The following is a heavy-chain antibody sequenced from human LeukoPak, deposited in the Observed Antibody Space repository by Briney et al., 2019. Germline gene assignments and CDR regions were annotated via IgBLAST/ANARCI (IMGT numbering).Heavy chain of an antibody. V-gene: IGHV4-39*01. J-gene: IGHJ2*01. Sequence: SETLSLTCIVSGGAISSSSHYWGWIRQPPGKGLEWIGSIYHSGGTVYNPSLKSRVAISVDTSRNQFSLKLNSVTASDTAVYYCARNTTVTDWYFDLWGRGTLVTVSS. CDR1: GGAISSSSHY. CDR3: ARNTTVTDWYFDL. D-gene: IGHD4-17*01. CDR2: IYHSGGT.